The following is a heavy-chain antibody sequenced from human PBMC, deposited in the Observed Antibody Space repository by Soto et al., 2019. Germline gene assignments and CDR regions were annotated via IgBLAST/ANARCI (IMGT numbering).Heavy chain of an antibody. Sequence: ASVKVSCKAFGYTFTTYGINWVRQAPGQGLEWMGWVSPYNGDTTYAQKVQGRVTMTTDTSTRTAYLELRSLRSDDTAVYYCARSSGGVFGIIIEGTNWFAPWGQGTLVTVSS. CDR3: ARSSGGVFGIIIEGTNWFAP. CDR2: VSPYNGDT. D-gene: IGHD3-16*01. J-gene: IGHJ5*02. V-gene: IGHV1-18*04. CDR1: GYTFTTYG.